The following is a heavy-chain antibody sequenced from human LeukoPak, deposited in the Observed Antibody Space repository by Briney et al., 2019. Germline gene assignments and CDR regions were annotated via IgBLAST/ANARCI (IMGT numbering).Heavy chain of an antibody. Sequence: PSETLSLTCTVSGGSISSYYWSWIRQPPGKGLEWIGYIYYSGSTNYNPSLKSRVTISVDTSKNQFSLKLSSVTAADTAVYYCARGAIFGVVIPYYFDYWGQGTPVTVSS. CDR1: GGSISSYY. J-gene: IGHJ4*02. V-gene: IGHV4-59*01. D-gene: IGHD3-3*01. CDR2: IYYSGST. CDR3: ARGAIFGVVIPYYFDY.